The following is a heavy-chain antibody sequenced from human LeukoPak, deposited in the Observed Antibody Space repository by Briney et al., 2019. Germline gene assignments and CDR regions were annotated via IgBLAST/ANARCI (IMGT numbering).Heavy chain of an antibody. CDR2: IYYSGST. V-gene: IGHV4-31*03. CDR3: ARERVRWSSVFFFDY. CDR1: GGSISSGGYY. D-gene: IGHD4-23*01. Sequence: PSETLSLTCTVSGGSISSGGYYWSWIRQHPGKGLEWIGYIYYSGSTYYNPSLKSRVTISVDTSKNQFSLKLSSVTAADTAVYYCARERVRWSSVFFFDYWGQGTLVTVSS. J-gene: IGHJ4*02.